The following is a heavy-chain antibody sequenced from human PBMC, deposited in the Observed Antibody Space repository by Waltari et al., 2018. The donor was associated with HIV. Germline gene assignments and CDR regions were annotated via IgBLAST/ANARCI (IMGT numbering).Heavy chain of an antibody. CDR3: ASERLCSSTSCYDEYFQH. Sequence: QVQLQESGPGLVKPSETLSLPCTVSGGSVSSGSYYWRWIRQPPGKGLEWIGYIYYSGSTNYNPSLKSRVTISVDTSKNQFSLKLSSVTAADTAVYYCASERLCSSTSCYDEYFQHWGQGTLVTVSS. J-gene: IGHJ1*01. D-gene: IGHD2-2*01. V-gene: IGHV4-61*01. CDR1: GGSVSSGSYY. CDR2: IYYSGST.